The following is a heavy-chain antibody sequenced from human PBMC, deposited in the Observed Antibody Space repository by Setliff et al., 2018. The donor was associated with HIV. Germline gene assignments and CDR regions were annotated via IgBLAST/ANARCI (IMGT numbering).Heavy chain of an antibody. J-gene: IGHJ3*02. CDR1: GYSISSDYY. CDR2: IYHSEYT. CDR3: ASQKVGSGWYADAFDI. D-gene: IGHD6-19*01. V-gene: IGHV4-38-2*02. Sequence: SETLSLTCTVSGYSISSDYYWGWIRQPPGKGLEWIGEIYHSEYTNYNSSLKSRVSMSVDKSKNQFSVKLTSVTAEDTAVYYCASQKVGSGWYADAFDIWGQGTMVTVSS.